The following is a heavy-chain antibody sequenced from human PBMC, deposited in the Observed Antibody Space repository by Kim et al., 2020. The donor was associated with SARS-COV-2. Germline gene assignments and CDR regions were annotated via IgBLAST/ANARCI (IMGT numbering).Heavy chain of an antibody. V-gene: IGHV1-46*01. CDR3: ARDWSFENCSGGSCYRASSYAFDI. Sequence: ASVKVSCKASGYTFTSYYMHWMRQAPGQGLEWMGIINPSGGSTSYAQKFQGRVTMTRDTSTSTVYMELSSLRSEDTAVYYCARDWSFENCSGGSCYRASSYAFDIWGQGTMVTVSS. J-gene: IGHJ3*02. D-gene: IGHD2-15*01. CDR2: INPSGGST. CDR1: GYTFTSYY.